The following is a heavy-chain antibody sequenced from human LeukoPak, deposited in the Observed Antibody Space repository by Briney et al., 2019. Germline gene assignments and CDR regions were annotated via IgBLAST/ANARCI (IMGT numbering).Heavy chain of an antibody. D-gene: IGHD1-1*01. CDR2: ISGSGGST. Sequence: GGSLRLSCAASGFTFSSYAMSWVRQAPGKGLEWVSAISGSGGSTYYADSVKGRFTISRDNAKNSLYLQLNSLRAEDTAVYYCAGCAGNSCYFDYWGQGTLVIVSS. CDR1: GFTFSSYA. CDR3: AGCAGNSCYFDY. V-gene: IGHV3-23*01. J-gene: IGHJ4*02.